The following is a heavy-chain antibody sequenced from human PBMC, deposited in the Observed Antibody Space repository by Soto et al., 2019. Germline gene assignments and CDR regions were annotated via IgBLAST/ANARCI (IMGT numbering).Heavy chain of an antibody. CDR3: ARTTSHQWYYMDV. D-gene: IGHD6-19*01. Sequence: QEQLQESGPGLVKPSQTLSLTCAISGDSVSSNSAAWNWIRLSPSRGLEWLARTYYRSRWYNDYAVSVRRRITVNPDTSKNQFSLQLTSVTPEDTAVYYCARTTSHQWYYMDVWRKGTTVTVSS. CDR2: TYYRSRWYN. J-gene: IGHJ6*03. CDR1: GDSVSSNSAA. V-gene: IGHV6-1*01.